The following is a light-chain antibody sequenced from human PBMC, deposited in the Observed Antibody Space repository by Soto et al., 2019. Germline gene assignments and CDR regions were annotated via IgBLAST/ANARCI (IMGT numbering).Light chain of an antibody. CDR2: DAS. CDR1: QSVSSY. J-gene: IGKJ1*01. CDR3: QQRSNWPPT. V-gene: IGKV3-11*01. Sequence: EIVLTQSPATLSFSPLERSTLSCGASQSVSSYLAWYQQKPGQAPRLLIYDASNRATGIPARFSGSGSGTDFTLTISSLEPEDFAVYYCQQRSNWPPTFGQGTKVDIK.